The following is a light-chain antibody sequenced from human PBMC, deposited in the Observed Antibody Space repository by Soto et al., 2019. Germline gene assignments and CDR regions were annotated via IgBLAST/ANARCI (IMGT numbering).Light chain of an antibody. J-gene: IGKJ4*01. CDR2: GAS. CDR1: QSVSSSY. CDR3: QQYGSSPLT. Sequence: EIELTQSPGTLSFSPGERATLSCRASQSVSSSYLAWYQQKPGQAPRLFIYGASSRATGIPDRFSGSGSGTDFTLTISRLEPEDFAVYYCQQYGSSPLTFGGGTKVDIK. V-gene: IGKV3-20*01.